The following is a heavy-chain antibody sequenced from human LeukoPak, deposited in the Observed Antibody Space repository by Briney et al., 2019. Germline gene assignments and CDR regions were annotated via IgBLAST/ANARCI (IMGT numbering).Heavy chain of an antibody. J-gene: IGHJ6*02. CDR3: ARRDCSSSSCHYYYYYMDV. CDR1: GYTFSNFG. D-gene: IGHD2-2*01. CDR2: ITTYNGNT. V-gene: IGHV1-18*01. Sequence: GASVKVSCKASGYTFSNFGITWVRQAPGRGLEWLGWITTYNGNTNYAQKVQDRVTMTSDASTSTAYMELRSLTSDDTAVYYCARRDCSSSSCHYYYYYMDVWGQGTTVTVSS.